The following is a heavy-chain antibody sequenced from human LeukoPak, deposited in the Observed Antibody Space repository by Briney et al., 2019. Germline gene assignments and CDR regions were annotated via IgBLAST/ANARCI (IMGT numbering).Heavy chain of an antibody. CDR2: IYYSGST. J-gene: IGHJ4*02. CDR1: GGSISSHY. CDR3: ARGYCSSTSCYLRY. D-gene: IGHD2-2*01. V-gene: IGHV4-59*11. Sequence: SETLSLTCTVSGGSISSHYRSWIRQPPGKGLEWIGYIYYSGSTNYNPSLKSRVTISVDTSKNQFSLKLSSVTAADTAVYYCARGYCSSTSCYLRYWGQGTLVTVSS.